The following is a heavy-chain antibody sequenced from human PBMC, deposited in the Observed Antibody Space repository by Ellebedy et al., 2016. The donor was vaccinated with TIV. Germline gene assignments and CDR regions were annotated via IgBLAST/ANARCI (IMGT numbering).Heavy chain of an antibody. Sequence: PGGSLRLSCAASGFSFNQYGMHRVRQAPGKGLEWVAVIWHDETNKFYSDSVRGRFSISRDNSNNTLFLQMKNLRAEDTATYYCARDGSGYAGYALDVWGQGTTVIVSS. CDR2: IWHDETNK. D-gene: IGHD5-12*01. V-gene: IGHV3-33*01. J-gene: IGHJ6*02. CDR3: ARDGSGYAGYALDV. CDR1: GFSFNQYG.